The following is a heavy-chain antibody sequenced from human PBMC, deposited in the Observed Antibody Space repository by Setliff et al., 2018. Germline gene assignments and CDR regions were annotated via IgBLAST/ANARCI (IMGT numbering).Heavy chain of an antibody. CDR3: ARDLYDYVWGTYRYHDAFDI. V-gene: IGHV4-39*07. J-gene: IGHJ3*02. CDR1: GGSISSSSYY. D-gene: IGHD3-16*02. CDR2: IYYRGST. Sequence: SETLSLTCTVSGGSISSSSYYWGWIRQPPGKGLEWIGCIYYRGSTYYNPSLKSRVTISIDTSKNQFSLKLSSVTAADTAVYYCARDLYDYVWGTYRYHDAFDIWG.